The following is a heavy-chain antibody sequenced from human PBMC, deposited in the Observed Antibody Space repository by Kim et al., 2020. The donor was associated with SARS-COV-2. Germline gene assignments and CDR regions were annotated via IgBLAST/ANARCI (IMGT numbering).Heavy chain of an antibody. CDR3: ARLSASGPFYYYGMDV. CDR1: GDTFSSVD. CDR2: IIPFSGIA. J-gene: IGHJ6*02. V-gene: IGHV1-69*04. Sequence: SVKVSCKASGDTFSSVDITWVRQAPGQGLEWMGRIIPFSGIANHAQKFQGRVTITADKSTTTAYMELSSLRSEDTGVYYCARLSASGPFYYYGMDVWGRGPTVTV. D-gene: IGHD6-13*01.